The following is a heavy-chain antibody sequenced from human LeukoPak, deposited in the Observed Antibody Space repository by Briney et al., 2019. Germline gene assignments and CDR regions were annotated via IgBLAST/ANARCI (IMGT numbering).Heavy chain of an antibody. CDR2: MNANSGNT. CDR1: GYTFTSYD. CDR3: ARGPSPTNNPFDY. V-gene: IGHV1-8*01. J-gene: IGHJ4*02. D-gene: IGHD1/OR15-1a*01. Sequence: ASVKVSCKASGYTFTSYDINWVRQATGQGLEWMGWMNANSGNTGYAQKFQGRVTMTRNTSISTAYMELSSLRSEDTAVYYCARGPSPTNNPFDYWGQGTLVTVSS.